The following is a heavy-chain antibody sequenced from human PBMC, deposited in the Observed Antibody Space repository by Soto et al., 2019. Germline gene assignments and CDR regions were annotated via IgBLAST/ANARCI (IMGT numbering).Heavy chain of an antibody. V-gene: IGHV3-21*01. CDR1: GFPFSSYS. J-gene: IGHJ6*02. Sequence: PGGSLRLSCAASGFPFSSYSMNWVRQAPGKGLEWVSSISSSSSYIYYADSVKGRFTISRDNAKNSLYLQMNSLRAEDTAVYYCARDRLWFGELFLGMDVWGQGTTVTVSS. CDR2: ISSSSSYI. CDR3: ARDRLWFGELFLGMDV. D-gene: IGHD3-10*01.